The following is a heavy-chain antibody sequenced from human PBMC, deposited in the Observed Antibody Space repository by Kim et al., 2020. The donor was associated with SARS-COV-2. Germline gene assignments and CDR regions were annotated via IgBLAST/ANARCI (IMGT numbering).Heavy chain of an antibody. D-gene: IGHD1-26*01. Sequence: SSVKVSCKASGGTFSSYAISWVRQAPGQGLEWMGGIIPIFGTANYAQKFQGRVTITADESTSTAYMELSSLRSEDTAVYYCAREPWDRYYFDYWGQGTLVTVSS. CDR1: GGTFSSYA. CDR3: AREPWDRYYFDY. J-gene: IGHJ4*02. CDR2: IIPIFGTA. V-gene: IGHV1-69*13.